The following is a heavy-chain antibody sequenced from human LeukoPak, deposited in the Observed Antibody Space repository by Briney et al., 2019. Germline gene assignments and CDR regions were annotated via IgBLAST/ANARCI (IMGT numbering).Heavy chain of an antibody. D-gene: IGHD6-13*01. V-gene: IGHV1-69*05. CDR1: GGTFSSYA. J-gene: IGHJ4*02. Sequence: SVKVSCKASGGTFSSYAISWVRQAPGQGLEWMGRIIPIFGTANYAQKFQGRVTITTDESTSTAYMELSSLRSEDTAVYYCARPNTYSSPTWFDYWGQGTLVTVSS. CDR3: ARPNTYSSPTWFDY. CDR2: IIPIFGTA.